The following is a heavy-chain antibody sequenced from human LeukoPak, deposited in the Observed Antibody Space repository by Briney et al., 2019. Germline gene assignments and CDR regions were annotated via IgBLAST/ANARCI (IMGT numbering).Heavy chain of an antibody. V-gene: IGHV3-23*01. CDR1: GLTFSSYA. CDR2: ISGSGGST. CDR3: ARDQSSSHWFDP. Sequence: GGSLRLSCAASGLTFSSYAMSWVRQAPGKGLEWVSAISGSGGSTYYADSVKGRFTISRDNSKNTLYLQMNSLRAEDTAVYYCARDQSSSHWFDPWGQGTLVTVSS. J-gene: IGHJ5*02.